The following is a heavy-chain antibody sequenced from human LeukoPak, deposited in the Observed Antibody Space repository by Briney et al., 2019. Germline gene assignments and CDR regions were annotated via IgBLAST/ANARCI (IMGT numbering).Heavy chain of an antibody. D-gene: IGHD6-6*01. V-gene: IGHV4-39*07. Sequence: PSETLSLTCTVSGGSMSSSSYYWGWIRQPPGTGLEWIGSLHYSGNTYYNPSLKSRVTISVDTSKNQFSLKLSSVTAADTAVYYCARIAARNWYFDLWGRGTLVTVSS. CDR3: ARIAARNWYFDL. CDR1: GGSMSSSSYY. CDR2: LHYSGNT. J-gene: IGHJ2*01.